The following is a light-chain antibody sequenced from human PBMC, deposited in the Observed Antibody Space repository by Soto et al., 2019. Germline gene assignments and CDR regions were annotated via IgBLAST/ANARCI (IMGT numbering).Light chain of an antibody. CDR1: QSLLYNNTYNY. CDR3: MQALQSLT. CDR2: FGS. V-gene: IGKV2-28*01. J-gene: IGKJ5*01. Sequence: EIVITQSPLTLPVTPGEPASISCRSSQSLLYNNTYNYLDWYVQKPGQSPQLLIYFGSNRAPGVPDRFSGSGSGTDFTLKINRVEAKDVGTDDCMQALQSLTFGQGTRLENK.